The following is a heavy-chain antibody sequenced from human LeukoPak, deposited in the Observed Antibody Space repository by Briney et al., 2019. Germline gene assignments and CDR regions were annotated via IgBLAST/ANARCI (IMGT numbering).Heavy chain of an antibody. V-gene: IGHV3-11*03. CDR3: ARGGVVPAEYFQH. D-gene: IGHD2-21*01. CDR2: ISSSSSYT. J-gene: IGHJ1*01. Sequence: GGSLRLSCAASGFTFSDYYMSWIRQAPGKGLEWVSYISSSSSYTNYADSVKGRFTISRGNAKNSLYLQMNSLRAEDTAVYYCARGGVVPAEYFQHWGQGTLVTVSS. CDR1: GFTFSDYY.